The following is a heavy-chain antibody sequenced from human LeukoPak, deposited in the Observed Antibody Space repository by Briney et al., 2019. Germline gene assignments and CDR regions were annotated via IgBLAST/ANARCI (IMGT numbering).Heavy chain of an antibody. Sequence: PSETLSLTCTVSGGSISSSNYYWGWIRQPPGKGLEWIGSIYYSGSTYYNPSLKSRVTISVDTSKSQFSLKLSSVTAADTAVYYCARHPVIWPQYPSWGQGTLVTVSS. CDR1: GGSISSSNYY. CDR2: IYYSGST. D-gene: IGHD5-24*01. CDR3: ARHPVIWPQYPS. V-gene: IGHV4-39*01. J-gene: IGHJ5*02.